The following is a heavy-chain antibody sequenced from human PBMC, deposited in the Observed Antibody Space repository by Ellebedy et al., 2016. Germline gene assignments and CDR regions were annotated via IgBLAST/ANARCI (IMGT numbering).Heavy chain of an antibody. V-gene: IGHV4-59*08. CDR2: VYHTGST. CDR3: TRTVQLAFYMNV. D-gene: IGHD5-24*01. CDR1: GTSLIDYH. J-gene: IGHJ6*03. Sequence: SETLSLTCSVSGTSLIDYHWSWIRQSPRKGLEWIGNVYHTGSTIYNPSLQSRVTISVDTSKNQFSLKLGSVTAADTAVYYCTRTVQLAFYMNVWGRGTSVTVSS.